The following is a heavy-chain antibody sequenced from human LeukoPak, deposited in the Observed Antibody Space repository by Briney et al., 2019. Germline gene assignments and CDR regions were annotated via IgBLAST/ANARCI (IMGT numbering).Heavy chain of an antibody. D-gene: IGHD3-22*01. CDR3: AKDLYDSPFDY. CDR1: GFTFSSYG. CDR2: IRYDGSKK. Sequence: GGSLRLSCAASGFTFSSYGMHWVRQAPGKGLEWVAFIRYDGSKKYYVDSVKGRFTISRDNSKNTLYLQMNSLRAEVTAVYYCAKDLYDSPFDYWGQGTLVTVSS. V-gene: IGHV3-30*02. J-gene: IGHJ4*02.